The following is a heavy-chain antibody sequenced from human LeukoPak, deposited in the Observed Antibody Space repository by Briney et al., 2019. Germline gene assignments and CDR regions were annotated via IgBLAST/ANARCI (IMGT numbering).Heavy chain of an antibody. Sequence: GGSLRLSCEGTGFTFGDYFMTWIRQAPGKGLEWLAYISGSSQTIYYADSVRGRFTVPRDNTRQSLYLQMNSLRVEDTAVYYCSRRGWGSYSQDYWGQGTLVTVSA. J-gene: IGHJ4*02. CDR2: ISGSSQTI. CDR1: GFTFGDYF. D-gene: IGHD3-10*01. CDR3: SRRGWGSYSQDY. V-gene: IGHV3-11*04.